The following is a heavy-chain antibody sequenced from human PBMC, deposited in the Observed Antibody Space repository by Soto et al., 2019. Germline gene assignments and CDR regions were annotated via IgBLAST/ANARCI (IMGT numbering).Heavy chain of an antibody. Sequence: SVKVSCTASGYSFTAYFMHWLRQAAGQGLEWMGMIDPKSDDTNYAQKFQGRVTMTRDTSIDTAYLELTGLTSDDTAIYYCARKHSLDYIRWGLDPWGQGTLVTVSS. V-gene: IGHV1-2*02. CDR2: IDPKSDDT. D-gene: IGHD4-4*01. CDR1: GYSFTAYF. J-gene: IGHJ5*02. CDR3: ARKHSLDYIRWGLDP.